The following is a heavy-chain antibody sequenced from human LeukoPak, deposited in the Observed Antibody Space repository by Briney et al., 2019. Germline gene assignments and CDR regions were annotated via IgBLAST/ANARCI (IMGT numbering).Heavy chain of an antibody. J-gene: IGHJ6*03. CDR2: IYYSGST. CDR3: ARTTYGGYNIDYYYFYMDV. Sequence: SETLSLTCTVSGGSISSGSYFWSWIRQPPGKRLEWIGYIYYSGSTKYNPSLKSRVTISVDTSKNQFSLKLSSVTAADTAVYCCARTTYGGYNIDYYYFYMDVWGKGTTVTVSS. D-gene: IGHD5-24*01. CDR1: GGSISSGSYF. V-gene: IGHV4-61*01.